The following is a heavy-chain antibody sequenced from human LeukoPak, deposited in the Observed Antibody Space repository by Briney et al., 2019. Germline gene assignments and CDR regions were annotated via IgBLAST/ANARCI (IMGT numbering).Heavy chain of an antibody. Sequence: ASVKVSCKASGYTFTSYYMHWVRQAPGQGLEWMGIINPSGGSTSYAQKFQGRVTMTRDTSTSTVYMELSSLRSEDTAVYYCARFPNTAMVMGLKYYYYGMDVWGQGTTVTVSS. CDR1: GYTFTSYY. J-gene: IGHJ6*02. CDR2: INPSGGST. V-gene: IGHV1-46*01. D-gene: IGHD5-18*01. CDR3: ARFPNTAMVMGLKYYYYGMDV.